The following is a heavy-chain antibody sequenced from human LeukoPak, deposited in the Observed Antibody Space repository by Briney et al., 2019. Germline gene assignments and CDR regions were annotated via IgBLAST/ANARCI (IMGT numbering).Heavy chain of an antibody. Sequence: GGSLRLSCAASGFSFRDYWMSWVRQAPGKGLEWVANMNQDGSEKFYVDSVKGRFTISRDNAKNSLYLQMTSLRVEDTAVYYCARPPNWDNSAYRPMDVWGQGTTVIVSS. V-gene: IGHV3-7*01. CDR1: GFSFRDYW. J-gene: IGHJ6*02. CDR3: ARPPNWDNSAYRPMDV. D-gene: IGHD3-22*01. CDR2: MNQDGSEK.